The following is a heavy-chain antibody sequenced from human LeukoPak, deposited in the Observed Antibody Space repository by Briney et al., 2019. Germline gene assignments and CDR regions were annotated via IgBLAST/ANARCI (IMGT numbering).Heavy chain of an antibody. CDR2: INPNSGGT. J-gene: IGHJ4*02. D-gene: IGHD2-8*01. CDR1: GSTFTGYY. V-gene: IGHV1-2*02. CDR3: ARALYCTNGVCYTGFDY. Sequence: ASVKVSCKAAGSTFTGYYVQLVRQAPGQGLEWMGWINPNSGGTKYEQKFQGRVTKSRDTSISTDYKELSRLRTEDTSMYYCARALYCTNGVCYTGFDYWGQGTLVTVSS.